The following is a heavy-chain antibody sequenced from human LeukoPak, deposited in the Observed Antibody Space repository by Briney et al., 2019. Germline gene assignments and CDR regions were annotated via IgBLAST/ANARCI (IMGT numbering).Heavy chain of an antibody. CDR2: ISYSGST. D-gene: IGHD6-13*01. J-gene: IGHJ3*02. CDR1: GGSISSGVHY. V-gene: IGHV4-31*03. Sequence: SQTLSLTCTVSGGSISSGVHYWSWIRQHPGKGLDWIGYISYSGSTFYNPSLKSRVTISVETSKNQFSLKLSSVTAADTAVYYCARDRPGYSSSWYPIRAFDIWGQGTMVTVSS. CDR3: ARDRPGYSSSWYPIRAFDI.